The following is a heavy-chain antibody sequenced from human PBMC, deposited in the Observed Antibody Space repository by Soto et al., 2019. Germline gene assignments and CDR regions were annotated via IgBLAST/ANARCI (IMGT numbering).Heavy chain of an antibody. D-gene: IGHD6-19*01. CDR3: AKGGQHWLVTSAFNY. V-gene: IGHV3-30*18. CDR1: GFTFSDYA. CDR2: VSHDGRNT. J-gene: IGHJ4*02. Sequence: VQLVESGGGVVQPGRSLRLSCAASGFTFSDYAMHWVRQAPGKGLEWVAVVSHDGRNTHYADSVKGRFTISRDSSKTIVGLNKTSLRAEEPAVYYCAKGGQHWLVTSAFNYWGQGALVTVSS.